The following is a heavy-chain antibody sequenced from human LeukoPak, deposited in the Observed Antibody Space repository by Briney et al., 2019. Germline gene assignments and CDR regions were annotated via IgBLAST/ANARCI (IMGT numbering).Heavy chain of an antibody. CDR2: ISSSGATI. D-gene: IGHD2-15*01. Sequence: GGSLRPSCAASGFTFTNYEMNWVRQAPGKGLEWVSYISSSGATIYYADSVKGRFFISRDNAKYSLYLQINSLRAEDTAVYYCARTSANYFDYWGQGTLVTVSS. CDR1: GFTFTNYE. CDR3: ARTSANYFDY. J-gene: IGHJ4*02. V-gene: IGHV3-48*03.